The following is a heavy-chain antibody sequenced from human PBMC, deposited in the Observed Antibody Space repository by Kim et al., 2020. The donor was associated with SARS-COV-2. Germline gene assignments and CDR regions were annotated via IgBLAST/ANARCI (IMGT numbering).Heavy chain of an antibody. V-gene: IGHV4-59*01. CDR1: GGSISSYY. Sequence: SETLSLTCTVSGGSISSYYWSWIRQPPGKGLEWIGYIYYSGSTNYNPSLKSRVTISVDTSKNQFSLKLSSVTAADTAVYYCSGYPYYYDSSGYSLIFDYWGQETLDTVSS. CDR3: SGYPYYYDSSGYSLIFDY. CDR2: IYYSGST. D-gene: IGHD3-22*01. J-gene: IGHJ4*02.